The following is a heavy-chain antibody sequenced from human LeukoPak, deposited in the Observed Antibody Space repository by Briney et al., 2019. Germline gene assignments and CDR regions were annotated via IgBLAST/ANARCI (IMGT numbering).Heavy chain of an antibody. CDR1: GFIFSHHG. CDR3: ARDSPYYDFWSGYSRPLDY. CDR2: IRADAVTT. J-gene: IGHJ4*02. Sequence: GGTLRLSCATSGFIFSHHGMNWVRQAPGKGLEWVSGIRADAVTTYYADSVKGRFIISRDNSKNTVYLQMNSLSAEDTAVYYCARDSPYYDFWSGYSRPLDYWGQGTLVTVSS. V-gene: IGHV3-23*01. D-gene: IGHD3-3*01.